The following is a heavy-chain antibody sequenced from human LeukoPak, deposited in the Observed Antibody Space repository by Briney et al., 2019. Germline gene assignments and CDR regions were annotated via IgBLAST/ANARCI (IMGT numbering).Heavy chain of an antibody. CDR2: IYPADSDT. V-gene: IGHV5-51*01. Sequence: GESLKLSCRGSGYTFTNYWIAWVRQMPGKGLEWMGIIYPADSDTRYSPSFQGQVTISADRSISTAYLQWSSLKASDTAMYYCARHALYGDYSWWYFDLWGRGTLVTVSS. J-gene: IGHJ2*01. CDR1: GYTFTNYW. CDR3: ARHALYGDYSWWYFDL. D-gene: IGHD4-17*01.